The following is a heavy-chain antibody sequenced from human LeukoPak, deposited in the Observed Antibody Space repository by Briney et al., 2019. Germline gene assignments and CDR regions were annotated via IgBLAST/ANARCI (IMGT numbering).Heavy chain of an antibody. J-gene: IGHJ4*02. V-gene: IGHV1-69*01. CDR2: ISHIFVSA. CDR1: GGTFRSYA. CDR3: ASGMITFGGVIVIPPTFDY. D-gene: IGHD3-16*02. Sequence: SVKVSCKASGGTFRSYAISWVRQTPGQGLEWMGGISHIFVSANYAQKFQGRVTLTADESTSTAYMELSSLRSEDTAVYYCASGMITFGGVIVIPPTFDYWGQGTLVTASS.